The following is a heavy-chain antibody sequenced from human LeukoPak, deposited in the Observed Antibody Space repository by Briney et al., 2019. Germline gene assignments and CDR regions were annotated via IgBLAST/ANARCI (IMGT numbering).Heavy chain of an antibody. CDR2: ISGSGGST. D-gene: IGHD2-21*02. V-gene: IGHV3-23*01. CDR3: AKDTNTHIVVVTVMDY. Sequence: GGTLRLSCAASGFTFSSYGMSWVRQAPGKGLEWVSAISGSGGSTYYADSVKGRFTISRDNSKNTLYLQMNSLRAEDTAVYYCAKDTNTHIVVVTVMDYWGQGTLVTVSS. J-gene: IGHJ4*02. CDR1: GFTFSSYG.